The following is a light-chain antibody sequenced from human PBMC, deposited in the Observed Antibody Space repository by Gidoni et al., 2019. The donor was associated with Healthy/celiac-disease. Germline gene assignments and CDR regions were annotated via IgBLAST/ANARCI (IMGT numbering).Light chain of an antibody. CDR3: QVWDSSTARV. CDR1: NIGSKN. J-gene: IGLJ2*01. V-gene: IGLV3-9*01. CDR2: RDS. Sequence: SNELTPPLSVSVDLGPTARITCGGNNIGSKNVHWYQQKPGQAPVLVIYRDSNRPSGIPERFSGSNSGNTATLTISRAQAGDEADYYCQVWDSSTARVFGGGTKLTVL.